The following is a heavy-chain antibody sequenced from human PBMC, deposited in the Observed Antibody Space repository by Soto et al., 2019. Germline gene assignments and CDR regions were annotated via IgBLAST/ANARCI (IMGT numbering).Heavy chain of an antibody. Sequence: PGGSLRLSCAASGLTFSSYGMHWVRQAPGKGLEWVAVISYDGSNKYYADSVKGRFTISRDNSKNTLYLQMNSLRAEDTAVYYCAKDSDSSGYYWSFDYWGQGTLVTVSS. V-gene: IGHV3-30*18. CDR3: AKDSDSSGYYWSFDY. D-gene: IGHD3-22*01. CDR1: GLTFSSYG. CDR2: ISYDGSNK. J-gene: IGHJ4*02.